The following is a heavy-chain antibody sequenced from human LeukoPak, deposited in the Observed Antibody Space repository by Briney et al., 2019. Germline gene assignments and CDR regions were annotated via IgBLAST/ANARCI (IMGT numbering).Heavy chain of an antibody. Sequence: SETLSLTCTVSGGSINSYYWSWIRQPPGKGLEWIGYIYYSGSTNYNPSLKSRVTISVDTSKNHFSLKLNSVTAADTAVYYCARVAIWSGPFDYWGQGTLVTVSS. V-gene: IGHV4-59*01. D-gene: IGHD3-3*01. CDR2: IYYSGST. CDR1: GGSINSYY. J-gene: IGHJ4*02. CDR3: ARVAIWSGPFDY.